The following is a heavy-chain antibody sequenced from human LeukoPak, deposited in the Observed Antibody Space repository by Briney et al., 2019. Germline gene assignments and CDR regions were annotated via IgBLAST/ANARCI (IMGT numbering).Heavy chain of an antibody. CDR2: ISAYNGNT. CDR3: SRAQRKGTTVILGGFDY. Sequence: ASVKLFCNSSGYTFTSCGISWVRHPPAQGLEWMGWISAYNGNTNNAQKLQGRVTMTTDASTSTAYMELRSLRSDDTAVYYCSRAQRKGTTVILGGFDYWGQGTLVTVSS. J-gene: IGHJ4*02. D-gene: IGHD4-17*01. V-gene: IGHV1-18*01. CDR1: GYTFTSCG.